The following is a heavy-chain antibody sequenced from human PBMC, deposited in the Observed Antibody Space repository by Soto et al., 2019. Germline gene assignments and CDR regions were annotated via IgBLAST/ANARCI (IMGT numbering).Heavy chain of an antibody. J-gene: IGHJ4*02. CDR2: ISDNGSNT. D-gene: IGHD1-1*01. CDR3: AKLYWIPRCFDS. Sequence: PGGSLRLSCAASGFTFGNVAMAWVRQAPGKGLEWVSSISDNGSNTDYADSARGRFTLSRDNSKNTLYLQMNHLKADDTAVYYCAKLYWIPRCFDSWGQGARVTVSS. V-gene: IGHV3-23*01. CDR1: GFTFGNVA.